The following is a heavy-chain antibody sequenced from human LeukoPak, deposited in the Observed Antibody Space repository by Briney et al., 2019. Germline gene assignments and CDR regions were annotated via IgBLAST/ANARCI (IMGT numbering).Heavy chain of an antibody. Sequence: GGSLRLSCAASGFTSSSYWMSWVRQAPGEGLGWVANIKQDGSEKYYVDSVKGRFTISRDNAKNSLYLQMNSLRAEDTAVYYCARDRLAVADSYYMDVWGKGTTVTVSS. CDR2: IKQDGSEK. J-gene: IGHJ6*03. D-gene: IGHD6-19*01. CDR3: ARDRLAVADSYYMDV. V-gene: IGHV3-7*01. CDR1: GFTSSSYW.